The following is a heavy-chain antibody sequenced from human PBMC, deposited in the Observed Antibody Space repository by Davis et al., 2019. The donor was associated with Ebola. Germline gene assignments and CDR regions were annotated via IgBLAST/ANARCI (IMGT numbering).Heavy chain of an antibody. Sequence: GESLKISCAASGFTFSSYGMHWVRQAPGKGLEWVAVISYDGSNKYYADSVKGRFTISRDNSKNTLYLQMNSLRAEDTAVYYCAKERYALTGCIDYWGQGTLVTVSS. CDR3: AKERYALTGCIDY. V-gene: IGHV3-30*18. J-gene: IGHJ4*02. CDR1: GFTFSSYG. CDR2: ISYDGSNK. D-gene: IGHD3-9*01.